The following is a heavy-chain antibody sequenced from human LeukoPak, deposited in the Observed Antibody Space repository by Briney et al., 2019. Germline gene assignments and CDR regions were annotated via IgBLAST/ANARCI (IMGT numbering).Heavy chain of an antibody. CDR1: GGSFSGYY. V-gene: IGHV4-34*01. Sequence: SETLSLTCAVYGGSFSGYYWSWIRQPPGKGLEWIGEINHSGSTNYNPSLKSRVTISVDTSENQFSLKLSSVTAADTAVYYCAGGDITTLDYWGQGTLVTVSS. D-gene: IGHD3-3*01. CDR3: AGGDITTLDY. J-gene: IGHJ4*02. CDR2: INHSGST.